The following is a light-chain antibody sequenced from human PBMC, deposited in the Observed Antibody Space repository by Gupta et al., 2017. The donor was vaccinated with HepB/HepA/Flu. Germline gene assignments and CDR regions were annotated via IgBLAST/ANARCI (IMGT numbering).Light chain of an antibody. CDR3: QVWDSSSWV. Sequence: SYVLSPPPSLSVAPVKTARITCGGNNIGSKSVHWYQQKTGQAPVLVIYYDSDRPSGIPERFSGSNSGNTATLTISRVEAGDEADYYCQVWDSSSWVFGGGTKLTVL. J-gene: IGLJ3*02. V-gene: IGLV3-21*04. CDR1: NIGSKS. CDR2: YDS.